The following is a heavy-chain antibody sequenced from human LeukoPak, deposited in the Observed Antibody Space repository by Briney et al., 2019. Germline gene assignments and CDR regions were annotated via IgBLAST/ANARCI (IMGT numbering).Heavy chain of an antibody. CDR1: GGSFSDYY. Sequence: SETLSLTCAVYGGSFSDYYWTWIRQPPGKGLEWIGEINHSGGTNYNPSLKSRVTISVDTSKNQFSLKLSSVTAADTAVYYCARQPHRGYYDSSGPWFDPWGQGTLVTVSS. J-gene: IGHJ5*02. CDR2: INHSGGT. D-gene: IGHD3-22*01. CDR3: ARQPHRGYYDSSGPWFDP. V-gene: IGHV4-34*01.